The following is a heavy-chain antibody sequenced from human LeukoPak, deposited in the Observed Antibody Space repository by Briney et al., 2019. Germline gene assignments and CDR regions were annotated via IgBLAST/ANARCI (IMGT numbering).Heavy chain of an antibody. V-gene: IGHV1-18*01. CDR1: GYTFTSYG. J-gene: IGHJ4*02. CDR3: ARVGGYCSSTSCYPFDY. Sequence: ASVKVSCKASGYTFTSYGISWVRQAPGQGLEWMGWISAYNDNTNYAQKLQGRVTMTTDTSTSTAYMELRSLRSDDTAVYYCARVGGYCSSTSCYPFDYWGQGTLVTVSS. CDR2: ISAYNDNT. D-gene: IGHD2-2*01.